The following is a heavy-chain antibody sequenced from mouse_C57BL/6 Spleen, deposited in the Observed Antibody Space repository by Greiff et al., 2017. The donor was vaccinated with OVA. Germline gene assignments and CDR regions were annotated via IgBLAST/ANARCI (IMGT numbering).Heavy chain of an antibody. CDR1: GYTFTDYE. CDR2: IDPETGGT. D-gene: IGHD1-1*01. V-gene: IGHV1-15*01. CDR3: TRKNPYYYGSSKGAWFAY. Sequence: VKLQESGAELVRPGASVTLSCKASGYTFTDYEMHWVKQTPVHGLEWIGAIDPETGGTAYNQKFKGKAILTADKSSSTAYMEHRSLTSEDSAVYYCTRKNPYYYGSSKGAWFAYWGQGTLVTVSA. J-gene: IGHJ3*01.